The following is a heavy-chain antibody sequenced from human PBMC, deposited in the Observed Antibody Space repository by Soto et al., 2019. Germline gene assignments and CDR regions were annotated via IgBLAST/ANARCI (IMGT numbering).Heavy chain of an antibody. CDR2: INAGNGNT. J-gene: IGHJ4*02. D-gene: IGHD1-26*01. CDR1: GYTFTSYA. Sequence: QVQLVQSGAEVKKPGASVKVSCKASGYTFTSYAMHWVRQAPGQRLEWMGWINAGNGNTKYSQKFQGRVTITRDTSASKDYMELRSLRSEDTAVYYCARVRALSKEMGELGYWGQGTLVTVSS. CDR3: ARVRALSKEMGELGY. V-gene: IGHV1-3*01.